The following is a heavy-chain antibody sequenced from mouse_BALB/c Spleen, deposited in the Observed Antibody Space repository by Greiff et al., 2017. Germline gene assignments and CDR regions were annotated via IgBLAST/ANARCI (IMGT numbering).Heavy chain of an antibody. CDR3: ARGQYYGSSYWFAY. CDR1: GFNIKDTY. D-gene: IGHD1-1*01. CDR2: IDPANGNT. V-gene: IGHV14-3*02. J-gene: IGHJ3*01. Sequence: EVQLQQSGAELVKPGASVKLSCTASGFNIKDTYMHWVKQRPEQGLEWIGRIDPANGNTKYDPKFQGKATITADTSSNTAYLQLSSLTSEDTAVYYCARGQYYGSSYWFAYWGQGTLVTVSA.